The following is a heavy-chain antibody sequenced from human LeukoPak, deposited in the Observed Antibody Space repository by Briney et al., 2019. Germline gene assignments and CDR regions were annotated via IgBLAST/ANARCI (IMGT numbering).Heavy chain of an antibody. CDR3: GRGENGDYEIDS. CDR2: VYYSGST. CDR1: GGSVSSSTYY. V-gene: IGHV4-61*01. Sequence: SETLSLTCTVSGGSVSSSTYYWSWIRQPPGKGLEWIGYVYYSGSTNYNPSLKSRVTISVDTSKNQFSLKLTSVTAADTAVYYCGRGENGDYEIDSWGQGTLVTVSS. D-gene: IGHD4-17*01. J-gene: IGHJ4*02.